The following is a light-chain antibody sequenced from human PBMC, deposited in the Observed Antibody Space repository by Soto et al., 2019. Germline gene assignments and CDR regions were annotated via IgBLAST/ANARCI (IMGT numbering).Light chain of an antibody. CDR2: DAS. V-gene: IGKV3-11*01. CDR1: QSVSSY. CDR3: QLRSNWIT. Sequence: EIVLTQSPATLSLSPGERATLSCRARQSVSSYLAWYQHKPGQAPRLLIYDASNKTTGIPARFIHSGSGTDFTLTISSLEPEVFAVYYCQLRSNWITFGQGTRLQIE. J-gene: IGKJ5*01.